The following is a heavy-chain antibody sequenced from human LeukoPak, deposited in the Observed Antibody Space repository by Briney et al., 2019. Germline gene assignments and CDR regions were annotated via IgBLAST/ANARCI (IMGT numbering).Heavy chain of an antibody. J-gene: IGHJ2*01. CDR1: GFIFNKYW. CDR2: IKTDGSII. D-gene: IGHD1-26*01. CDR3: ARVGLGEWFFDL. V-gene: IGHV3-74*01. Sequence: GGSLSLSCAASGFIFNKYWMHWVRQAPGKGLVWVSRIKTDGSIISYADSVKGRFTISRDNAENTLYLQMNSLGAEDTAVYYCARVGLGEWFFDLWGRGTLVTVSS.